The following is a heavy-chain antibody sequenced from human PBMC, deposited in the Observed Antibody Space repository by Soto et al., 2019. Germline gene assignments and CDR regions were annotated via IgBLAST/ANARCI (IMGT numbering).Heavy chain of an antibody. CDR1: GFTFSSYS. J-gene: IGHJ4*02. CDR3: ARRYGDYFDF. D-gene: IGHD4-17*01. CDR2: ISSSSSTI. Sequence: PGGSLRLSCAASGFTSGFTFSSYSMNWVRQAPGKGLEWVSYISSSSSTIYYADSVKGRFTISRDNAKNSLYLQMNSLRAEDTAVYYCARRYGDYFDFWGQGTLVTVSS. V-gene: IGHV3-48*01.